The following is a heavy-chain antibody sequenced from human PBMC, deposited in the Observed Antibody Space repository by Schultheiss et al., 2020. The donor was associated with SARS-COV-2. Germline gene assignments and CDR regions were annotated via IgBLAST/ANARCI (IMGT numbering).Heavy chain of an antibody. D-gene: IGHD6-6*01. J-gene: IGHJ6*02. CDR2: INPNSGGT. Sequence: ASVKVSCKASGYTFTSYYMHWVRQAPGQGLEWMGRINPNSGGTNYAQKFQGRVTMTRDTSISTAYMELSSLRSEDTAVYYCARDYSSSMDVWGQGTTVTVSS. CDR1: GYTFTSYY. V-gene: IGHV1-2*06. CDR3: ARDYSSSMDV.